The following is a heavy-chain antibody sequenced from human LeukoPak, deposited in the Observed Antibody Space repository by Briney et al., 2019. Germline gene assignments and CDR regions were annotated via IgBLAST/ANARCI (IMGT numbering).Heavy chain of an antibody. CDR1: GGSISSGSYY. CDR2: IFTRGST. Sequence: SQTLSLTCTVYGGSISSGSYYWSWIRQPAGKGLEWIGRIFTRGSTNYNPSLKSRVTISVDTSKNQFSLKLSSVTAAKKAVYYCARGVMVRGVLGWFDPWGQGTLVTVSS. V-gene: IGHV4-61*02. D-gene: IGHD3-10*01. CDR3: ARGVMVRGVLGWFDP. J-gene: IGHJ5*02.